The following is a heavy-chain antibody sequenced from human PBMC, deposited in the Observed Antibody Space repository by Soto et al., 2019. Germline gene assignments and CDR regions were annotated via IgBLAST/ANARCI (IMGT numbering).Heavy chain of an antibody. CDR3: ARHTPAISISDQ. Sequence: PSETLSLTCTVSGGPISSYYWSWIRQPPGKGLEWIGYIYYSGSTNYNPSLKSRVTISVDTSKNQFSLKLSSVTAADTAVYYCARHTPAISISDQWGQGTLVTVSS. V-gene: IGHV4-59*08. J-gene: IGHJ4*02. CDR1: GGPISSYY. CDR2: IYYSGST. D-gene: IGHD2-15*01.